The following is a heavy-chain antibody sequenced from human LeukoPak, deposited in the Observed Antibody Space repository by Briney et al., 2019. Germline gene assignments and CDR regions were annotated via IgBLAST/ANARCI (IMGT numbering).Heavy chain of an antibody. V-gene: IGHV4-59*01. J-gene: IGHJ3*02. CDR2: IYYSGST. Sequence: SETLSLTCTVSGGSISSYYWSWIRQPPGKGLEWIGYIYYSGSTNYNPSLKSRVTISVDTSKNQFSLKLSSVTAADTDVYYCARVGDYYDSSGYYESDAFDIWGQGTMVTVSS. D-gene: IGHD3-22*01. CDR1: GGSISSYY. CDR3: ARVGDYYDSSGYYESDAFDI.